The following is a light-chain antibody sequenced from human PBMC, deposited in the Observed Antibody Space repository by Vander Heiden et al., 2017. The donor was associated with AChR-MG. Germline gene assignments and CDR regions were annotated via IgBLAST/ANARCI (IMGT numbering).Light chain of an antibody. CDR2: AAF. V-gene: IGKV1-8*01. Sequence: AIRMTQSPSSFSASTGDRVTITCRANQGISNYLAWYQQKPGKAPKLLIYAAFTLQSGVPSRFSGSGSGTDFTLTISRLQSEDFATYYCQQYYSYRPAFGQGTRVEIK. CDR1: QGISNY. CDR3: QQYYSYRPA. J-gene: IGKJ1*01.